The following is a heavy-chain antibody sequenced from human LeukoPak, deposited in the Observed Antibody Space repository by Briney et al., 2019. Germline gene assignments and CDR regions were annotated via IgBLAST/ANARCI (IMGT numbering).Heavy chain of an antibody. CDR1: RGTFGRHG. D-gene: IGHD3-3*01. CDR2: VMPIFGVT. V-gene: IGHV1-69*15. J-gene: IGHJ4*02. Sequence: GSSVRVSCKTSRGTFGRHGISWVRLAPGQGLEWMGTVMPIFGVTNYAQNFQDRVTSTADVSTSPGYMELSSLRSEDTATSYCTRPSKYYDFWHGYPPFDYWGQGTLVTVSS. CDR3: TRPSKYYDFWHGYPPFDY.